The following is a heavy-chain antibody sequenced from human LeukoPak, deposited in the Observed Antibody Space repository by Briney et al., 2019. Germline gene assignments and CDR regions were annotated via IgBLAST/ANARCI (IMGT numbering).Heavy chain of an antibody. Sequence: SVKVSCKASGYTFTSYDINWVRQATGQGLEWMGWMNPNSGNTGYAQKFQGRVTMTRNTSISTAYMEVSSLRSEDTAVYYCARVPSGSYYERRYGMDVWGQGTTVTVSS. V-gene: IGHV1-8*01. J-gene: IGHJ6*02. D-gene: IGHD3-10*01. CDR2: MNPNSGNT. CDR3: ARVPSGSYYERRYGMDV. CDR1: GYTFTSYD.